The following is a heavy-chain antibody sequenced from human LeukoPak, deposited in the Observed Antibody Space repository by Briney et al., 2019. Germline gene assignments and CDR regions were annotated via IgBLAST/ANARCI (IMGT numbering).Heavy chain of an antibody. Sequence: SETLSLTCTVSGGSISSGNYYWTWIRQPAGKGLELIGRIYTSGRTHYSPSLKSRVAISVDTSKNRFSLRLSSVTAADTAVYYCARDLGGSYSSETWFDPWGQGTLVTVSS. CDR2: IYTSGRT. J-gene: IGHJ5*02. CDR1: GGSISSGNYY. D-gene: IGHD1-26*01. V-gene: IGHV4-61*02. CDR3: ARDLGGSYSSETWFDP.